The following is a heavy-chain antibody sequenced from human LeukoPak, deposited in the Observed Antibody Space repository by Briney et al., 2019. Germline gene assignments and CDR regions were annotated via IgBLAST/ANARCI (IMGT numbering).Heavy chain of an antibody. CDR2: INPNNGGT. V-gene: IGHV1-2*02. J-gene: IGHJ4*02. D-gene: IGHD3-22*01. CDR3: ARDYAYDSSVHFDY. CDR1: GYTFTGYY. Sequence: GASVKVSCKTSGYTFTGYYIHWVRQAPGQELEWMGWINPNNGGTKYAQNFQGRVTMTRDSSMSTAYMELSRLRSDDTAVYYCARDYAYDSSVHFDYWGQGTLVTVSS.